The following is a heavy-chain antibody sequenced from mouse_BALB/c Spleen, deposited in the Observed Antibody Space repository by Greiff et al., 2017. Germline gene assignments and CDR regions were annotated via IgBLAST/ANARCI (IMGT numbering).Heavy chain of an antibody. J-gene: IGHJ4*01. D-gene: IGHD1-1*01. V-gene: IGHV5-4*02. Sequence: EVKLMESGGGLVKPGGSLKLSCAASGFTFSDYYMYWVRQTPEKGLEWVATISDGGSYTYYPDSVKGRFTISRDNAKNNLYLQMSSLKSEDTAMYYCARGRTLLYYAMDYWGQGTSVTVSS. CDR3: ARGRTLLYYAMDY. CDR2: ISDGGSYT. CDR1: GFTFSDYY.